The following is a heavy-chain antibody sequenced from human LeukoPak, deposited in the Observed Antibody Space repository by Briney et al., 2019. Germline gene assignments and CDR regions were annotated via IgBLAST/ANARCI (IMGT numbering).Heavy chain of an antibody. CDR2: IYYSGST. CDR1: GGSISSFY. J-gene: IGHJ4*02. D-gene: IGHD3-10*01. CDR3: ARHGNTLVRGIITYSLDY. Sequence: NPSETLSLTCTVSGGSISSFYWSWIRQPPGKGLEWIGYIYYSGSTNYNPSLMSRVTISVDTSKNQFSLKLTSVTAADTAVYYCARHGNTLVRGIITYSLDYWGQGILVTVSS. V-gene: IGHV4-59*01.